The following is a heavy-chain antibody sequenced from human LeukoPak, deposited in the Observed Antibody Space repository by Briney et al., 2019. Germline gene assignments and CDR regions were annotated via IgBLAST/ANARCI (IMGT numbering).Heavy chain of an antibody. D-gene: IGHD1-1*01. CDR3: AKGTDTSCRQNCDI. Sequence: GGSLPHSCEPSGFPFTSLPMQSVRPAPGKGLEWVSSITSRGDGTFYTDAVSGRFTISRDNVKKAVFLQMKNLRRGDSALYYCAKGTDTSCRQNCDIWGEGTLVTVSS. J-gene: IGHJ1*01. CDR1: GFPFTSLP. V-gene: IGHV3-23*01. CDR2: ITSRGDGT.